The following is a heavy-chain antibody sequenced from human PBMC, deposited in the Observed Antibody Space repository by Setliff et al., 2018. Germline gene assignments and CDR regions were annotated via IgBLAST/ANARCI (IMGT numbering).Heavy chain of an antibody. CDR1: GGSISSGDYY. CDR2: IYSSGST. CDR3: ARESRYYYDNLGTLDY. J-gene: IGHJ4*02. D-gene: IGHD3-22*01. V-gene: IGHV4-30-4*08. Sequence: SETLSLTCTVSGGSISSGDYYWSWIRQPPGKGLEWIRYIYSSGSTYYNPSLKSRVSISVDTSKNQFSLKLSAVTAADTAVYYCARESRYYYDNLGTLDYWGQGTLVTVSS.